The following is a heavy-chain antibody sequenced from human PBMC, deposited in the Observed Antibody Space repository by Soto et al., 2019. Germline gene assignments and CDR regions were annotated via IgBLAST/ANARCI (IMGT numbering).Heavy chain of an antibody. V-gene: IGHV1-2*02. CDR2: INPNSGGT. CDR1: GYTVTGHY. J-gene: IGHJ3*02. D-gene: IGHD6-6*01. CDR3: ARDGDSSSPVDI. Sequence: QVQLVQSGAEVKKPGASVKVSCKDSGYTVTGHYMHWARQAPGQGLEWMVWINPNSGGTNYAQKFQCRVTVTRATSISTAYMELSRLRSDDTAVYYCARDGDSSSPVDIWGLGTMVTVSS.